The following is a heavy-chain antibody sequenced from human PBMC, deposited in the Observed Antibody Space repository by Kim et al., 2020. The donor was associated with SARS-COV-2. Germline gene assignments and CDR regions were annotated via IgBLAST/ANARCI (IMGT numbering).Heavy chain of an antibody. CDR2: IYYSGTT. J-gene: IGHJ4*02. CDR3: ARFRSTWYLDF. CDR1: GGSISSHY. V-gene: IGHV4-59*08. Sequence: SETLSLTCTVSGGSISSHYWSWIRQPPGKGLEWIGYIYYSGTTNYDPSLKSRVTISVDKSRNQFSLKLSSVTAADTAVYYCARFRSTWYLDFWGQGTLVT. D-gene: IGHD1-26*01.